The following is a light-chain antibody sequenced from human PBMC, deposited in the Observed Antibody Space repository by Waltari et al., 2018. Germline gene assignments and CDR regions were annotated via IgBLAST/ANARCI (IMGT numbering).Light chain of an antibody. CDR3: QQYNRWPPIT. J-gene: IGKJ5*01. CDR1: QSVSSN. Sequence: IVMTQFPATLSVSPGESATLSCRASQSVSSNLAWYQHRPGQAPRLLIYDASTRPTSISARFSGTGSGTEFTLTIRSLHSEDSAVYYCQQYNRWPPITFGQGTRLEIK. V-gene: IGKV3-15*01. CDR2: DAS.